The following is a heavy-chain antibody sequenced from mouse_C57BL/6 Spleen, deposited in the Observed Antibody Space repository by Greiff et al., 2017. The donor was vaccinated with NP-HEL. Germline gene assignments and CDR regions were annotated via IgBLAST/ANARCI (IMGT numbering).Heavy chain of an antibody. J-gene: IGHJ2*01. CDR3: ARDVSPGPTTGGDFDY. D-gene: IGHD2-12*01. Sequence: EVHLVESGGGLVKPGGSLKLSCAASGFTFSSYAMSWVRQTPEKRLEWVATISDGGSYTYYPDNVKGRFTISRDNAKNNLYLQMGHLKSEDTAMYYCARDVSPGPTTGGDFDYWGQGTTLTVSS. CDR1: GFTFSSYA. CDR2: ISDGGSYT. V-gene: IGHV5-4*01.